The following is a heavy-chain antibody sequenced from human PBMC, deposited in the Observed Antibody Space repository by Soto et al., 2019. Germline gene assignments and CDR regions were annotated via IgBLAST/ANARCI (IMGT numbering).Heavy chain of an antibody. CDR3: ARGGWQLDY. V-gene: IGHV4-59*01. CDR2: VYYGGST. D-gene: IGHD2-15*01. Sequence: SETLSLTCTVSGGSIAPYYRSWIRQPPGKGLEWIGYVYYGGSTDYNPSLKSRVTISVDMSKNQFSLKVNSVTTADTAVYYCARGGWQLDYWGQGTLVTVSS. J-gene: IGHJ4*02. CDR1: GGSIAPYY.